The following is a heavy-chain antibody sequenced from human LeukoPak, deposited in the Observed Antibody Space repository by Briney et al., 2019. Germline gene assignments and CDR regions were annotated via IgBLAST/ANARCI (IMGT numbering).Heavy chain of an antibody. CDR3: ARSSYSSSPFDLDY. V-gene: IGHV4-59*01. CDR1: GGSISSYY. CDR2: IYYSGST. J-gene: IGHJ4*02. Sequence: SETLSLTCTVSGGSISSYYWSWIRQPPGKGLEWIGYIYYSGSTNYNPSLKSRVTISVDTSKNQFSLKLSSVTAAGTAVYYCARSSYSSSPFDLDYWGQGTLVTVSS. D-gene: IGHD6-6*01.